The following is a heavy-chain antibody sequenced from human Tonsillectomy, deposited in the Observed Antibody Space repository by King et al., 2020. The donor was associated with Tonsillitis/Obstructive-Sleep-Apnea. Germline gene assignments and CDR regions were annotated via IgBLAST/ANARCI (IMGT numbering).Heavy chain of an antibody. CDR2: ISDSGGST. D-gene: IGHD6-13*01. CDR1: GFTFSSYA. Sequence: VQLVESGGGLVQPGGSLRLSCAASGFTFSSYAMSWVRQTPGRGLEWVSTISDSGGSTYYADSVKGRFTISRDNSKDTLYLQMNSLRAEDTAVYYCAKDCWGYSCSSWSDYCGHETLFCVSS. J-gene: IGHJ4*01. CDR3: AKDCWGYSCSSWSDY. V-gene: IGHV3-23*04.